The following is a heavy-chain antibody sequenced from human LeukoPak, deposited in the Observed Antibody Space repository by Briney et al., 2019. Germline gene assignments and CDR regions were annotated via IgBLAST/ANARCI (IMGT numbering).Heavy chain of an antibody. D-gene: IGHD5-24*01. CDR2: IIPILGIA. CDR3: AREGRVVEMATGEYFQH. J-gene: IGHJ1*01. Sequence: SVKVSSKASGGTFSSYTISWVRQAPGQGLEWMGRIIPILGIANYAQKFQGRVTITADKSTSTAYMELSSLRSEDTAVYYCAREGRVVEMATGEYFQHWGQGTLVTSPQ. V-gene: IGHV1-69*04. CDR1: GGTFSSYT.